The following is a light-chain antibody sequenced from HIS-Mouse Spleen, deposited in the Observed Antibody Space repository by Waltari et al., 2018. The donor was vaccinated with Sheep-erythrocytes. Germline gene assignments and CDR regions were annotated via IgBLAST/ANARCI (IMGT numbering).Light chain of an antibody. J-gene: IGLJ1*01. CDR2: AVS. V-gene: IGLV2-11*01. Sequence: QSALTQPRSVSGSPGQSVTISCTGTSSDVGGYNYVSWYQQHPGKAPKLMIYAVSKRHSGVPDLFSGATSGNTAYLTSSGLQAEDEADYYCCSYAGSYNHVFATGTKVTVL. CDR1: SSDVGGYNY. CDR3: CSYAGSYNHV.